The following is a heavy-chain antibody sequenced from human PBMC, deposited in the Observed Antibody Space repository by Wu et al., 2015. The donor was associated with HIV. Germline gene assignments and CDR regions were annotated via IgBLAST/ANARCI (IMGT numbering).Heavy chain of an antibody. Sequence: QVQLVQSGAELRKPGASVKVSCKASGYSFTTYGLTWVRQAPGQGLEWMGTSNRNNVEKFQGRLTMTSDTSTNTAYMELRDLKSGDTAVYYCARGESAYYEIWGQGTLVTVSS. D-gene: IGHD1-26*01. CDR3: ARGESAYYEI. CDR2: TSNR. V-gene: IGHV1-18*04. J-gene: IGHJ4*02. CDR1: GYSFTTYG.